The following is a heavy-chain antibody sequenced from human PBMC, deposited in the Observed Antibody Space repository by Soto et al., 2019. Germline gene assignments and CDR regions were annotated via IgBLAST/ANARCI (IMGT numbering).Heavy chain of an antibody. Sequence: VVSRIISGAASGFAFTIYGMHWVRQPPGKGLEWVAVVSSDGSVAYYADSVKGRFTISRDNSKNTLSLQMNSLRDEDTAVYYCGHPAGDAAGGRSDFWGQGALVTVSS. J-gene: IGHJ4*02. D-gene: IGHD6-25*01. CDR2: VSSDGSVA. CDR1: GFAFTIYG. V-gene: IGHV3-30*03. CDR3: GHPAGDAAGGRSDF.